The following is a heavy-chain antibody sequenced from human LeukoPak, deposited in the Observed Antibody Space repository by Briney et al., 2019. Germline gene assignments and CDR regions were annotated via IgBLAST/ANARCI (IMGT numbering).Heavy chain of an antibody. D-gene: IGHD2-15*01. CDR2: IKSKTDGGTT. V-gene: IGHV3-15*01. Sequence: PGGSLRLSCAASGFTFSNAWMSRVRQAPGKGLEWVGRIKSKTDGGTTDYASPVKGRFTISRDDSKYTLYLQMNSLKTEDTAVYYCTRRYCSGGTCSVDYWGQGTLVTVSS. CDR1: GFTFSNAW. J-gene: IGHJ4*02. CDR3: TRRYCSGGTCSVDY.